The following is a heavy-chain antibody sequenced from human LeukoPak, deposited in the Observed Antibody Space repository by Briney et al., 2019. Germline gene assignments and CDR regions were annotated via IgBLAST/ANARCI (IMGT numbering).Heavy chain of an antibody. D-gene: IGHD2-15*01. CDR3: AIRRYCSGGSCYSLGMDY. CDR1: GGSFSGYY. V-gene: IGHV4-34*01. CDR2: INPSGST. J-gene: IGHJ4*02. Sequence: KPSETLSLTCAVYGGSFSGYYWSWIRQPPGKGLEWIGGINPSGSTNYNPSLKSRVTISVDTSKNQFSLKLSSVTAADTAVYYCAIRRYCSGGSCYSLGMDYWGQGTLVTVSS.